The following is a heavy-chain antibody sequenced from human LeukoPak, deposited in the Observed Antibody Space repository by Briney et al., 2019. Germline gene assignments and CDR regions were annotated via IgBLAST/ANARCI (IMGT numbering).Heavy chain of an antibody. CDR3: ANSDFWSGYYSPPYYFDY. D-gene: IGHD3-3*01. CDR1: GFTFRSYA. Sequence: GGSLRLSCAPSGFTFRSYAMSWVRQAPGKGLEWVSAISGSGGSTYYADSVKGRFIISRDNSKNTLYLQMNSLRAEDTAVYYCANSDFWSGYYSPPYYFDYWGQGTLVTVSS. J-gene: IGHJ4*02. CDR2: ISGSGGST. V-gene: IGHV3-23*01.